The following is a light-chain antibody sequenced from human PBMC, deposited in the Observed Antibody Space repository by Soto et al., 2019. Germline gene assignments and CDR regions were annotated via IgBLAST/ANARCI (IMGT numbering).Light chain of an antibody. CDR2: GAS. V-gene: IGKV3-20*01. J-gene: IGKJ3*01. CDR1: QSVSSSY. Sequence: EIVLTQSPGTLSLSPGERATLSCRASQSVSSSYLAWYQQKPGQAPRLLIYGASSRATGIPDRFSGSGYGTDLTLTISRLEPEDFAVYYCQQYGSSLEFTFGPGTKVDIK. CDR3: QQYGSSLEFT.